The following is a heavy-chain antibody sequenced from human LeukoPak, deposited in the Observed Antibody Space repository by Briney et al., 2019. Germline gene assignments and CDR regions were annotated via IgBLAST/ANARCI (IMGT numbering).Heavy chain of an antibody. Sequence: AETLSLTCAVYGGSFSGYYWGWIRHPPGEGLECMGEINHSGSTNYNPSRKSRATISVDTYKTQFYLKLSSVTAAGTAVYYCARSERVFYYDSSGPIDYWGQGTLVTVSS. CDR3: ARSERVFYYDSSGPIDY. CDR2: INHSGST. D-gene: IGHD3-22*01. CDR1: GGSFSGYY. J-gene: IGHJ4*02. V-gene: IGHV4-34*01.